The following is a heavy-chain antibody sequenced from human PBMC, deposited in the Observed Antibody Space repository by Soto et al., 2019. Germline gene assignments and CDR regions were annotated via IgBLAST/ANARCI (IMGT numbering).Heavy chain of an antibody. Sequence: GGSLRLSCAASGFTFSSYAMHWVRQAPGKGLEWVAVISYDGSNKYYADSVKGRFTISRDNSKNTLYLQMNSLRAEDTAVYYCARGVWGGSGWLYYFDYWGQGTLVTVSS. CDR3: ARGVWGGSGWLYYFDY. D-gene: IGHD6-19*01. J-gene: IGHJ4*02. CDR1: GFTFSSYA. CDR2: ISYDGSNK. V-gene: IGHV3-30-3*01.